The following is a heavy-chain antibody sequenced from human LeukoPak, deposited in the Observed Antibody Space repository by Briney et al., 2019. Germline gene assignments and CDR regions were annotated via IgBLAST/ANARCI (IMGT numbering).Heavy chain of an antibody. CDR1: GFTFSTYS. CDR3: ASTTDSSGYYNY. D-gene: IGHD3-22*01. Sequence: GGSLRLSCVASGFTFSTYSMNWVRQAPGKGLEWVSYISNSGSVYYADSVKGRFTISRDKAKNSLLLQMNSLRDEDTAVYYCASTTDSSGYYNYWGQGTPVTVSS. V-gene: IGHV3-48*02. J-gene: IGHJ4*02. CDR2: ISNSGSV.